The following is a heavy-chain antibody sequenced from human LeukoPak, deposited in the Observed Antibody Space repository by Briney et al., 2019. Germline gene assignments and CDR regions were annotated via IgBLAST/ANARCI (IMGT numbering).Heavy chain of an antibody. CDR2: IWYDGSNK. CDR1: GFTFSDYG. D-gene: IGHD2-21*01. Sequence: GTSLRLSCAASGFTFSDYGMHWVRQALGKGLEWVAVIWYDGSNKYYADSVKGRFTISRDNSKNTLYLQMNSLRAEDTAVYYCARGPHIVVVIATDYWGQGTLVTVSS. J-gene: IGHJ4*02. CDR3: ARGPHIVVVIATDY. V-gene: IGHV3-33*01.